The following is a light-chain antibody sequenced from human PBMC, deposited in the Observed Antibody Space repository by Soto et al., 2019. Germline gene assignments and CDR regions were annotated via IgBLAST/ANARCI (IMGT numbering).Light chain of an antibody. Sequence: DIQMSQSPSTLSASVGDRVTTTCRASRSLTRWLAWYQQKPGRAPKLQIYETSILQSGVPSRFSGSGSVTDFTLTISGVLPDDIATYYCQQYSTFWTFGQGTRVEVK. CDR3: QQYSTFWT. CDR2: ETS. V-gene: IGKV1-5*03. J-gene: IGKJ1*01. CDR1: RSLTRW.